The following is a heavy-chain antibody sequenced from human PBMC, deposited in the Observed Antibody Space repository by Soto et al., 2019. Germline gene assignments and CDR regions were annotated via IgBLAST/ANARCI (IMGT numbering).Heavy chain of an antibody. CDR1: GFTFSGNW. Sequence: VQLVESGGDLVQPGGSLRLSCAASGFTFSGNWMNWVRQAPGKGLEWVANIKQDGGEKYYADSVKGRFTISRDNAKNSLYLQMNFLRVDDTAIYFCAREWTTYNFDYWGRGTPVTVSS. J-gene: IGHJ4*02. D-gene: IGHD1-1*01. CDR3: AREWTTYNFDY. V-gene: IGHV3-7*01. CDR2: IKQDGGEK.